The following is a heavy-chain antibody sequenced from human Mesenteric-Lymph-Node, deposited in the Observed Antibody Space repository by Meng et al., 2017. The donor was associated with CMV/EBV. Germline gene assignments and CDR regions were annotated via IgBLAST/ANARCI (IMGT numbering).Heavy chain of an antibody. CDR2: INHSGST. D-gene: IGHD4-17*01. V-gene: IGHV4-34*01. J-gene: IGHJ4*02. Sequence: CAVYGGSVSGYYWSWIRQPPGKGLEWIGEINHSGSTNYNPSLKSRVTISVDTSKNQFSLKLSSVTAADTAVYYCARGSNDYGPNYFDYWGQGTLVTVSS. CDR3: ARGSNDYGPNYFDY. CDR1: GGSVSGYY.